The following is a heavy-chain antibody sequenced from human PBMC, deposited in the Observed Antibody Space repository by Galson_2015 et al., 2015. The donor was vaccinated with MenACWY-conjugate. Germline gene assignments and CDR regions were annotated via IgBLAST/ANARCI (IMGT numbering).Heavy chain of an antibody. CDR1: GYTFSSYH. D-gene: IGHD2-2*01. CDR2: INPSGGGT. V-gene: IGHV1-46*01. Sequence: QSGAEVKKPGESLKISCKASGYTFSSYHMHWVRQAPGQGLEWMGIINPSGGGTSSAQKFQGRVTMTRDTSTSTVYMELSSLRSEDPAVYYCARVGYCSSPTCYLAFFNYWGQGTLVTVSS. CDR3: ARVGYCSSPTCYLAFFNY. J-gene: IGHJ4*02.